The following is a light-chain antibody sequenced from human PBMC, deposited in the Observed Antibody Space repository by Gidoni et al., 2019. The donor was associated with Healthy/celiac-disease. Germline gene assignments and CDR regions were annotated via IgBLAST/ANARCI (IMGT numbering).Light chain of an antibody. V-gene: IGKV4-1*01. Sequence: DIVMTQSPDSLAVSLGERATINCQSSQSVLYSSNNKNYLAWYQQKPGQPPKLLIYWASTRESGVPDRFSGSGSGTDFTLPISSLQAEDVAVYYCQQYYSTPCSFXQXTKLEIK. J-gene: IGKJ2*04. CDR2: WAS. CDR3: QQYYSTPCS. CDR1: QSVLYSSNNKNY.